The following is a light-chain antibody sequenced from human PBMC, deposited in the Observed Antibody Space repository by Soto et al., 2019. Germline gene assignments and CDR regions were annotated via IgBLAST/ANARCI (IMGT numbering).Light chain of an antibody. J-gene: IGKJ1*01. CDR3: QQYYSTPWT. CDR2: WAS. CDR1: PSVLYSSNNLNY. Sequence: DIVMTQSPDSLAVSLGERATINCKSSPSVLYSSNNLNYLAWYQQKPGQPPKLLIYWASTRESGVPDRFSGSGSGKDFTLTISSLQTEDVAVYYCQQYYSTPWTFGQGTKVEIK. V-gene: IGKV4-1*01.